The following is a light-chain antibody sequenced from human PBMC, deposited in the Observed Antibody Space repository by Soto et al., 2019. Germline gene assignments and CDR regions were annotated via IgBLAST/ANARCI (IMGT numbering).Light chain of an antibody. V-gene: IGLV2-14*01. Sequence: QSVLTQPASVSGSPGQSITISCTGTSSDVGAYNYVSWYQQHPGKAPKLMIYDVSNRPSGVSNRFSGSKSGNTASLTISGLQAEDEADYYCSSYTRSSTQVFGGGTKLTV. CDR2: DVS. CDR1: SSDVGAYNY. CDR3: SSYTRSSTQV. J-gene: IGLJ2*01.